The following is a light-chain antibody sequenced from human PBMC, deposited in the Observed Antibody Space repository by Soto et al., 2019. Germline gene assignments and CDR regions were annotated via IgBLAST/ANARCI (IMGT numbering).Light chain of an antibody. V-gene: IGLV1-44*01. CDR2: SNN. CDR3: PAWDASLNGYV. Sequence: QSVLTQPPSASGTPGQRVTISCSGSSSNIGSNTVNWYQQLPGTAPKLLIYSNNQRPSGVPDRFSGSKSGTSASLDISGLHSADDADYHCPAWDASLNGYVFGTGTKVTVL. J-gene: IGLJ1*01. CDR1: SSNIGSNT.